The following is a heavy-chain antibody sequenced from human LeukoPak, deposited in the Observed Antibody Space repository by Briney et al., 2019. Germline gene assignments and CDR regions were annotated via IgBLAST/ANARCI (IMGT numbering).Heavy chain of an antibody. V-gene: IGHV1-69*13. CDR2: IIPIFGTA. Sequence: SVKVSCKASGGTFSSYAISWVRQAPGQGLEWMGGIIPIFGTANYAQKFQGRVTITADESTSTAYMELSSLRSEDTAVYYCARYSSSPEYYYYGMDVWGQGTTVTVSS. CDR3: ARYSSSPEYYYYGMDV. J-gene: IGHJ6*02. CDR1: GGTFSSYA. D-gene: IGHD6-6*01.